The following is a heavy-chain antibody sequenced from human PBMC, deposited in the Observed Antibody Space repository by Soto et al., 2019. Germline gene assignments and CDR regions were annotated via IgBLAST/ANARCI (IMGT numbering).Heavy chain of an antibody. CDR1: GGSFSGYY. CDR3: ARGTALRDFSY. D-gene: IGHD3-9*01. J-gene: IGHJ4*02. V-gene: IGHV4-34*01. CDR2: INHSGST. Sequence: SETLSLTCAVYGGSFSGYYWSWIRQPPGKGLEWIGEINHSGSTNYNPSLKSRVTISVDTSKNQFSLKLSSVTAADTAVYYCARGTALRDFSYWGQGTLVTVSS.